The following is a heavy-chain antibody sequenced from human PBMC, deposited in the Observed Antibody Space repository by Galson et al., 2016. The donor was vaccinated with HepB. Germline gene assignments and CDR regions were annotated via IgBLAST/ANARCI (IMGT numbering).Heavy chain of an antibody. CDR1: GFTFSTYA. D-gene: IGHD3-22*01. J-gene: IGHJ4*02. CDR3: AKRDYSDSDGYLPLFES. V-gene: IGHV3-23*01. Sequence: SLRLSCAASGFTFSTYAMSWVRQAPGKGPEWVSVITGNGGTTYYTDSVKGRFTISRDNFKSTLYLHMNGLRVDDTAVYYCAKRDYSDSDGYLPLFESWGQGTLVTVSS. CDR2: ITGNGGTT.